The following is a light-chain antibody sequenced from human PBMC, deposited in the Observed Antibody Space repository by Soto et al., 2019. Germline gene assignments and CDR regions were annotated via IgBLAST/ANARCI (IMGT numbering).Light chain of an antibody. Sequence: QSALTQPRSVSGSPGQSVAISCTGTSSDVGGHSYVSWYQHHPGKAPKLMIYDFTKRPSGVPDRLSGSKSGNTASLTISGLQAEDEGDYYCCSYAGSYVVFGGGTKPTVL. CDR1: SSDVGGHSY. J-gene: IGLJ2*01. CDR2: DFT. V-gene: IGLV2-11*01. CDR3: CSYAGSYVV.